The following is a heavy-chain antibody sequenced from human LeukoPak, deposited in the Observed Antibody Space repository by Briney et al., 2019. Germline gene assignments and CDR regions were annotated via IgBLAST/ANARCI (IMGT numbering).Heavy chain of an antibody. J-gene: IGHJ4*02. V-gene: IGHV5-51*01. CDR3: ATPLCSYGQYYFDY. D-gene: IGHD5-18*01. CDR1: GYSFTSYW. CDR2: IYPGDSDT. Sequence: GESLKTSCKGSGYSFTSYWIGWVRQTPGKGLEWMGIIYPGDSDTRSSPSFQGEVTISADKSTTTANLQWSSLKASDTAMYYCATPLCSYGQYYFDYWGQGTLVTVSS.